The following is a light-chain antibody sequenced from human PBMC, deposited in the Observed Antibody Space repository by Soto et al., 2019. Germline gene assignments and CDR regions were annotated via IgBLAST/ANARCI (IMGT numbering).Light chain of an antibody. Sequence: QSVLTQSPSASASLGASVKLTCTLSSGHSSYAIAWHQQHPEKGPRYLMKLNSDGSHSKGDGIPDRFSGSSSGAERYLTISSLQSEDEADYYCQTWGTGIPNVLFGGGTKLTVL. J-gene: IGLJ2*01. CDR3: QTWGTGIPNVL. V-gene: IGLV4-69*01. CDR2: LNSDGSH. CDR1: SGHSSYA.